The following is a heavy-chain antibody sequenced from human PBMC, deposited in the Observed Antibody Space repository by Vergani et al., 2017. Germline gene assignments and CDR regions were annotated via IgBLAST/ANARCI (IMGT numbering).Heavy chain of an antibody. Sequence: QVQLQESGPGLVKPSETLSLTCTVSGGSVSSGSYYWSWIRQPPGKGLEWIGYIYYSGSTNYNPSLKSRVTISVDTSKNQFPLKLSSVTAADTAGYYCAGDRGAAAAYFDYWGQGTLVTVSS. J-gene: IGHJ4*02. V-gene: IGHV4-61*01. CDR2: IYYSGST. D-gene: IGHD6-13*01. CDR3: AGDRGAAAAYFDY. CDR1: GGSVSSGSYY.